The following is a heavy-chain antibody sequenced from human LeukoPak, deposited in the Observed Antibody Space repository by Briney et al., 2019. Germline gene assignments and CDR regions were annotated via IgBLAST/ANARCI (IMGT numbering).Heavy chain of an antibody. CDR1: GFTFSTYW. Sequence: GGSLRLSCAASGFTFSTYWMSWVRQTPEKGLEFVANIKQDGSVKNYMDSLKGRSTISRDNARESLYLEINSLRADDTAVYYCARVKMGATVTTFHYYCMDVWGVGTTVTVSS. V-gene: IGHV3-7*01. J-gene: IGHJ6*03. D-gene: IGHD4-11*01. CDR2: IKQDGSVK. CDR3: ARVKMGATVTTFHYYCMDV.